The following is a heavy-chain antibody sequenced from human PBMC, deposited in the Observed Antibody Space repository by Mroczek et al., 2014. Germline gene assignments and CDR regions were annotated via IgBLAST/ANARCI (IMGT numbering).Heavy chain of an antibody. V-gene: IGHV4-34*01. D-gene: IGHD6-19*01. Sequence: QVQLQQWGAGLLKPSETLSLTCAVYGGSFSGYYWSWIRQPPGKGLEWIGEINHSGSTNYNPSLKSRVTISVDTSKNQFSLKLSSVTAADTAVYYCGTGWDGSSGWYVLYWGQGTLVTVSS. J-gene: IGHJ4*02. CDR1: GGSFSGYY. CDR3: GTGWDGSSGWYVLY. CDR2: INHSGST.